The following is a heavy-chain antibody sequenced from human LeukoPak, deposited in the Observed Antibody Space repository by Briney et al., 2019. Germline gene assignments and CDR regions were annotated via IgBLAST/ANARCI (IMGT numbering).Heavy chain of an antibody. J-gene: IGHJ4*02. CDR2: MYLSGTT. D-gene: IGHD3-22*01. CDR1: GDSINSLDL. CDR3: AGLVGRYSSGLYYYYFDY. V-gene: IGHV4-4*02. Sequence: SETLSLTCTVSGDSINSLDLWSWVRQPPGKGLEWIGEMYLSGTTHSNPSAKSRVTISIDKSKNQFFLNLSSVTAADTAVYYCAGLVGRYSSGLYYYYFDYWGQGTLVTVSS.